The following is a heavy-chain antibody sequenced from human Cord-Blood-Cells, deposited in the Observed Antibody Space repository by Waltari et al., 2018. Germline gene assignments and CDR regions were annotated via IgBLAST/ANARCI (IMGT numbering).Heavy chain of an antibody. Sequence: EVQLVESGGGLVQPGGSLRLSCVSSGFTFSSNWMSWVRQAPGKGLEWVANIKQDGSEKYYVDSVKGRFTISRDNAKNSLYLQMNSLRAEDTAVYYCARGANSWYYWGQGTLVTVSS. CDR1: GFTFSSNW. V-gene: IGHV3-7*01. CDR2: IKQDGSEK. J-gene: IGHJ4*02. CDR3: ARGANSWYY. D-gene: IGHD6-13*01.